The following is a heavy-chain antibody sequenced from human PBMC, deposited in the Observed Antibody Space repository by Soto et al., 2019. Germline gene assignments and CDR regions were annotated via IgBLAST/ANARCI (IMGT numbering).Heavy chain of an antibody. CDR1: GFTFSSYA. D-gene: IGHD3-10*01. V-gene: IGHV3-30-3*01. CDR3: ARDIISPLYYYGSGSYYPDDY. J-gene: IGHJ4*02. CDR2: ISYDGSNK. Sequence: QVQLVESGGGVVQPGRSLRLSCAASGFTFSSYAMHWVRQAPGKGLEWVAVISYDGSNKYYADSVKGRFTISRDNSKNTLYLQMNSLRAEDTAVYYCARDIISPLYYYGSGSYYPDDYWGQGTLVTVSS.